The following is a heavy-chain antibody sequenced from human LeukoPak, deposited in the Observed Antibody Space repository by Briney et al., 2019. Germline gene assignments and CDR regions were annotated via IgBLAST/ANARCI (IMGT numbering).Heavy chain of an antibody. CDR2: INHSGST. V-gene: IGHV4-34*01. CDR3: ARRIVGASARYMDV. D-gene: IGHD1-26*01. J-gene: IGHJ6*03. CDR1: GGSISSYY. Sequence: SETLSLTCTVSGGSISSYYWSWIRQPPGKGLEWIGEINHSGSTNYNPSLKSRVTISVDTSKNQFSLKLSSVTAADTAVYYCARRIVGASARYMDVWGKGTTVTVSS.